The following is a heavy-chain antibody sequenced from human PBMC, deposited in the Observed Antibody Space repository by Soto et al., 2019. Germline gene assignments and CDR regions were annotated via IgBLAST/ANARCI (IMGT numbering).Heavy chain of an antibody. V-gene: IGHV3-11*01. CDR2: ISYDGKTI. J-gene: IGHJ4*02. D-gene: IGHD2-2*01. CDR3: ARDLRSTSYFDY. CDR1: GFTFSDYY. Sequence: QVQLVGSGGGLVKPGGSLRLSCAASGFTFSDYYMNWIRQAPGKGLEWVSYISYDGKTIYYADSVKGRFTISRDDAKSSLFLQMNSLRAEDTAVYYCARDLRSTSYFDYWGQGTLVTVSS.